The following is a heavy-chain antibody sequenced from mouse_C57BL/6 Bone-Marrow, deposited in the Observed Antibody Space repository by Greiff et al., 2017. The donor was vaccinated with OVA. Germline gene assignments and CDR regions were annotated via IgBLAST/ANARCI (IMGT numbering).Heavy chain of an antibody. J-gene: IGHJ2*01. CDR3: ARKEIINTVVAEY. Sequence: QVQLQQSGPELVKPGASVKLSCKASGYTFTSYDINWVKQRPGQGLEWIGWIYPGDGSTKYNEKFKGKATLTVDTASSTAYMELHSLTSEDSAIYYCARKEIINTVVAEYWGQGTNRTVSS. V-gene: IGHV1-85*01. D-gene: IGHD1-1*01. CDR2: IYPGDGST. CDR1: GYTFTSYD.